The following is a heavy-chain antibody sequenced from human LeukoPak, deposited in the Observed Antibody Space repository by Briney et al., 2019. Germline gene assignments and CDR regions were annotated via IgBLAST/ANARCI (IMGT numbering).Heavy chain of an antibody. CDR3: ARAHGSGGDYFDY. CDR2: IYYSGTT. CDR1: GGSISSGAYF. J-gene: IGHJ4*02. V-gene: IGHV4-31*03. D-gene: IGHD5-12*01. Sequence: SETLSLTCTVSGGSISSGAYFWSWIRQHPGKGLEWIGFIYYSGTTYYNPSLKSRLTLSEDTSKNHFSLTLSSVTAADTAVYYCARAHGSGGDYFDYWGQGTLVTFSS.